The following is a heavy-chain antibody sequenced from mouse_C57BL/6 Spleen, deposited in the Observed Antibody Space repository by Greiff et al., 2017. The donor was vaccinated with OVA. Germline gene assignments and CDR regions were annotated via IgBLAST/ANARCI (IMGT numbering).Heavy chain of an antibody. CDR2: ISSGSSTI. CDR3: ARGGDGYWYFDV. J-gene: IGHJ1*03. D-gene: IGHD3-3*01. CDR1: GFTFSDYG. V-gene: IGHV5-17*01. Sequence: EVKLVESGGGLVKPGGSLKLSCAASGFTFSDYGMRWVRQAPEKGLEWVAYISSGSSTIYYADTVKGRFTISRDNAKNTLFLQMTSLRSEDTAMYYCARGGDGYWYFDVWGTGTTVTVSS.